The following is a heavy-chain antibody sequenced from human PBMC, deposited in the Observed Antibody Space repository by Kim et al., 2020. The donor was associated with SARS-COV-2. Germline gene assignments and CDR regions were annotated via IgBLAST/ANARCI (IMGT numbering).Heavy chain of an antibody. J-gene: IGHJ4*02. CDR3: AKARPVGATTGPYHFDY. Sequence: GGSLRLSCAASGFTFRSYAMSWVRQAPGKGLEWVSTISGGGDNTYYAASAKGRFTISRDNSKNTLYLQMSSLRAEDTALYYCAKARPVGATTGPYHFDYWGQGTLVTVSS. V-gene: IGHV3-23*01. CDR1: GFTFRSYA. CDR2: ISGGGDNT. D-gene: IGHD1-26*01.